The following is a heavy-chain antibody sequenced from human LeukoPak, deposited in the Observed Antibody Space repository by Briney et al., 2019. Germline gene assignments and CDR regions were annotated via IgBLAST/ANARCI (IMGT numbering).Heavy chain of an antibody. CDR1: GYSFTSYW. CDR3: ARPMSGYSYGYGYAFDI. Sequence: GESLKISCKGSGYSFTSYWIGWVRQMPGKGLEWMGIIYPGDSDTRYSPSFQGQVTISADKSISTAYLQWSSLKASDTAMYYCARPMSGYSYGYGYAFDICGQGAMVTVSS. CDR2: IYPGDSDT. V-gene: IGHV5-51*01. J-gene: IGHJ3*02. D-gene: IGHD5-18*01.